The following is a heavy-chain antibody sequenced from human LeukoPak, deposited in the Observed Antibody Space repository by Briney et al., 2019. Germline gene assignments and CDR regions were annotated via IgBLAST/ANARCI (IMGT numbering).Heavy chain of an antibody. CDR3: ARSAGEIRQLVSVRFQH. Sequence: SETLSLTCTVSGGSISSSSYYWGCIRQLPGKGLEWIGEINHKGTTKYNPSLNSLVTHSADKSKKHFSLKLSSLTAADTAIYYCARSAGEIRQLVSVRFQHWGLGTLVTVSS. J-gene: IGHJ1*01. CDR2: INHKGTT. D-gene: IGHD4-17*01. CDR1: GGSISSSSYY. V-gene: IGHV4-61*05.